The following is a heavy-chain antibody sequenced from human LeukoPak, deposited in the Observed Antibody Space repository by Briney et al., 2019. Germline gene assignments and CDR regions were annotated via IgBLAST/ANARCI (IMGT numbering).Heavy chain of an antibody. D-gene: IGHD1-26*01. CDR3: ARATNFYYYYGMDV. J-gene: IGHJ6*02. Sequence: ASVKVSCKTSGYAFTSYYIHWVRQAPGQGLEWMGIINPSSGATNYAQKFQGRVTMTRDTSTSTVYMELSSQRSEDTAVYYCARATNFYYYYGMDVWGQGTTVTVSS. CDR1: GYAFTSYY. V-gene: IGHV1-46*01. CDR2: INPSSGAT.